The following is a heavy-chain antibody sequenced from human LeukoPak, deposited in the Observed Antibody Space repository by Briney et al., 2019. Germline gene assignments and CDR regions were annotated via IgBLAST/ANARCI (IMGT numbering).Heavy chain of an antibody. D-gene: IGHD6-19*01. CDR2: INAGNGNT. Sequence: ASVKVSCKASGYTFTSYAMHWVRQAPGQRLEWMGWINAGNGNTKYSQKFQGRVTMTEDTSTDTAYMELSSLRSEDTAVYYCATSRIGAVAGSSLGYWGQGTLVTVSS. J-gene: IGHJ4*02. V-gene: IGHV1-3*01. CDR1: GYTFTSYA. CDR3: ATSRIGAVAGSSLGY.